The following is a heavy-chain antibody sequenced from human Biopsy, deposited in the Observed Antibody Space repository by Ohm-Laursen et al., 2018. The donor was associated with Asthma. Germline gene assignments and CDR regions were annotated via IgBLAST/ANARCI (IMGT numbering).Heavy chain of an antibody. D-gene: IGHD1-7*01. CDR2: IFAANSET. CDR3: ARFIDGTFFVDY. V-gene: IGHV5-51*01. J-gene: IGHJ4*02. CDR1: GYTFSDSW. Sequence: ESLKISCKASGYTFSDSWIGWVRQMPGKGLEWMGIIFAANSETKYSPSFQGQVTISADMSISTAFLQWSSLKASDTAIYYCARFIDGTFFVDYWGQGTLVTVYS.